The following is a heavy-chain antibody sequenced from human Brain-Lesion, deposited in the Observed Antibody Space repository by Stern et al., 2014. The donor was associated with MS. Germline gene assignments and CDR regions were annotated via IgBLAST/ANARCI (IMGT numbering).Heavy chain of an antibody. V-gene: IGHV5-51*03. Sequence: EVQLVESGAEVKKPGESLKISCEASGYLFDDYWIGWVRQMSGRGLELVAIIFPRDSNTRYSPSVQGPVTLSAEKSTSPAYLQGSSLKPSAPAMYYCARSPATPSGYDRFDYWGQGALVTVSS. D-gene: IGHD5-12*01. J-gene: IGHJ4*02. CDR1: GYLFDDYW. CDR3: ARSPATPSGYDRFDY. CDR2: IFPRDSNT.